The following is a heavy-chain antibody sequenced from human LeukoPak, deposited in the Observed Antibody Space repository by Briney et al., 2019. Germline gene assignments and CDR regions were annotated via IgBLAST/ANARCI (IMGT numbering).Heavy chain of an antibody. CDR1: GFTFSSYG. J-gene: IGHJ4*02. CDR2: IWYDGSNK. CDR3: ARASTTVPNLLDH. V-gene: IGHV3-33*01. Sequence: PLGRSLRLSCAASGFTFSSYGMHWVRQAPGKGLEWVAVIWYDGSNKYYADSVKGRFTISRDNSKNTLYLQMNSLRAEDTAVYYCARASTTVPNLLDHWGRGTLVTVSS. D-gene: IGHD4-17*01.